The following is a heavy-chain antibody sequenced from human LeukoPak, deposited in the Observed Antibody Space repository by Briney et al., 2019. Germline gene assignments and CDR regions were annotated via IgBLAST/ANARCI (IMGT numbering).Heavy chain of an antibody. D-gene: IGHD3-9*01. J-gene: IGHJ4*02. CDR1: GGSISSYY. V-gene: IGHV4-59*12. Sequence: SETLSLTCTVSGGSISSYYWSWIRQPPGKGLEWIGYIYYSGSTNYNPSLKSRVTISVDTSKNQFSLKLSSVTAADTAVYYCARGATGRQAIDYWGQGTLVTVSS. CDR3: ARGATGRQAIDY. CDR2: IYYSGST.